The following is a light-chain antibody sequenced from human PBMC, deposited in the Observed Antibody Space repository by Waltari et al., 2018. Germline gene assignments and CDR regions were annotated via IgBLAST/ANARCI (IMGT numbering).Light chain of an antibody. V-gene: IGKV3-15*01. CDR2: DAS. CDR3: QQFKSYPRT. J-gene: IGKJ5*01. CDR1: HSVKTN. Sequence: EVVMTQSPATLSVSPGERATLSCRASHSVKTNLAWYQQKPGQAPRLVIFDASTRATGIPARFSGSGSGTEFTLTISSLQPEDSAVYYCQQFKSYPRTFGQGTRLE.